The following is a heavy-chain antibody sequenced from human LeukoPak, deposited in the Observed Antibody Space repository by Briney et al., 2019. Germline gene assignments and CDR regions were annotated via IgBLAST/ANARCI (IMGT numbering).Heavy chain of an antibody. V-gene: IGHV4-59*01. CDR2: IHYSGST. D-gene: IGHD4-17*01. CDR3: VREGDGDHTALDY. Sequence: SETLSLTCIVSGGSFSGNYWIWIRQPPGKGLEWIGYIHYSGSTNYNPSLKSRVTIFIDTSKNQISLRLSSVTAADTAVYYCVREGDGDHTALDYWGRGTQVTVSS. CDR1: GGSFSGNY. J-gene: IGHJ4*02.